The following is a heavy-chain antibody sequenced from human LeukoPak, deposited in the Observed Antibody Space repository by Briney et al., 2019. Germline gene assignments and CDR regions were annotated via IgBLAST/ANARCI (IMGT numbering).Heavy chain of an antibody. J-gene: IGHJ4*02. CDR3: ARVSGRTGDFDY. V-gene: IGHV1-69*13. Sequence: SVKVSCKASGYTFTSYYMHWVRQAPGQGLEWMGGIIPIFGTANYAQKFQGRVTITADESTSTAYMELSSLRSEDTAVYYCARVSGRTGDFDYWGQGTLVTVSS. CDR2: IIPIFGTA. D-gene: IGHD6-19*01. CDR1: GYTFTSYY.